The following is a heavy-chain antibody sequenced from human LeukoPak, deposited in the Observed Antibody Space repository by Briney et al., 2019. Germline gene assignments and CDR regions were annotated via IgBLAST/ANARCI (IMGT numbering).Heavy chain of an antibody. D-gene: IGHD1-26*01. CDR3: ASRPKWDLVAGGY. J-gene: IGHJ4*02. Sequence: PGGSLRLSCAASGFTFSSYSMNWVRQAPGKGLEWVSYISSSSSTIYYADSVKGRFTISRDNAKNSLYLQMNSLRAEDTAVYYCASRPKWDLVAGGYWGQGTLVAVSS. V-gene: IGHV3-48*01. CDR2: ISSSSSTI. CDR1: GFTFSSYS.